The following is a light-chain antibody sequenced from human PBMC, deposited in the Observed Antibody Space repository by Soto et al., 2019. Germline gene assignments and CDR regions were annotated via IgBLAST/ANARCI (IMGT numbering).Light chain of an antibody. Sequence: IQMTQSPSTLSASVGDRVTITCRASQRISTWLAWYQQKPGKVPKLLISDASTLDSGVPSRFRGSGFGTEFTLTINSLQPDDFATYYCQHYDRYSGTFGQGTRVEIK. CDR3: QHYDRYSGT. J-gene: IGKJ1*01. V-gene: IGKV1-5*01. CDR1: QRISTW. CDR2: DAS.